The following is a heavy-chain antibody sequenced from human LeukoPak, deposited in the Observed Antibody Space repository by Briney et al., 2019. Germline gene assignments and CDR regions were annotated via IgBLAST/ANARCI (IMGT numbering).Heavy chain of an antibody. CDR1: GYTFTIYG. J-gene: IGHJ4*02. CDR2: ISAYNGNT. D-gene: IGHD1-26*01. Sequence: SVNVSLKASGYTFTIYGISWVGQARGQGREWMGWISAYNGNTNYAQKLHGRVTMTTDTSTSTAYMELRSLRSDDSAVYYCARGEGIVGATALAYWGQGTLVTVSS. CDR3: ARGEGIVGATALAY. V-gene: IGHV1-18*01.